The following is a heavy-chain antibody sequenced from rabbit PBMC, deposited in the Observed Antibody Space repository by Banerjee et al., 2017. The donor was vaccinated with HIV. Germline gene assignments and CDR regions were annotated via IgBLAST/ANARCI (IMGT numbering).Heavy chain of an antibody. V-gene: IGHV1S40*01. Sequence: QSLEESGGELVKPGASLTLTCTASGFSFSSSYYMCWVRQAPGKGLEWIACIYAGGSDSTYYARWAKGRFTTSKPSSTTVTLQMTSLTAADTATYFCARSGAGYDWGIDLWGPGTLVTVS. D-gene: IGHD6-1*01. J-gene: IGHJ6*01. CDR2: IYAGGSDST. CDR3: ARSGAGYDWGIDL. CDR1: GFSFSSSYY.